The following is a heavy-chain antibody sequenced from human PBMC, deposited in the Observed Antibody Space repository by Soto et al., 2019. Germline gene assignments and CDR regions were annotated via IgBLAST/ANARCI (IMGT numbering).Heavy chain of an antibody. CDR3: ARAQGYSGYDGLSN. CDR2: IIPIFGTA. V-gene: IGHV1-69*12. D-gene: IGHD5-12*01. CDR1: GGTFSSYA. J-gene: IGHJ4*02. Sequence: QVQLVQSGAEVKKPGSSVKVSCKASGGTFSSYAITWVRQAPGQGLERMRGIIPIFGTANYAQKFQGRVTITADESTSTAYMELSSLRSEDTAVYYCARAQGYSGYDGLSNWGQGTLVTVSS.